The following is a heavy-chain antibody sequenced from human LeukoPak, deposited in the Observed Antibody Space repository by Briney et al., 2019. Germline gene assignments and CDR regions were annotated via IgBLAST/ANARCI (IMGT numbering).Heavy chain of an antibody. V-gene: IGHV4-39*07. CDR3: ARDHPATYYYDSSGYTAFDI. Sequence: SEALSLTCTVSGGSLSSSSYYWGWIRQPPGKGLEWIGSIYYSGSTYYNPSLKSRVTISVDTSKNQFSLKLSSVTAADTAVYYCARDHPATYYYDSSGYTAFDIWGQGTMVTVSS. CDR1: GGSLSSSSYY. J-gene: IGHJ3*02. D-gene: IGHD3-22*01. CDR2: IYYSGST.